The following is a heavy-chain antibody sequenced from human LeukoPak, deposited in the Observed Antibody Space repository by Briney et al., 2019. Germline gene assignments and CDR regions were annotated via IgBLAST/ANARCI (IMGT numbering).Heavy chain of an antibody. Sequence: SETLSLTCAVYGGSFSGYYWSWIRQPPGKGLEWIGEINHSGSTNYNPSLKSRVTISVDTSKNQFSLKLSSVIAADTAVYYCARPGGLRPYWGQGTLVTVSS. CDR2: INHSGST. CDR3: ARPGGLRPY. D-gene: IGHD3-16*01. CDR1: GGSFSGYY. V-gene: IGHV4-34*01. J-gene: IGHJ4*02.